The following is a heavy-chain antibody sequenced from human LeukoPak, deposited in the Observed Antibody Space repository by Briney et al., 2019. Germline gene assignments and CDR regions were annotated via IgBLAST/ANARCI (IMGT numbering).Heavy chain of an antibody. D-gene: IGHD3-22*01. V-gene: IGHV3-13*01. Sequence: PGGSLRLSCAASGFTFSSYDMHWVRQATGKVLEWVSAIGTAGDTYYPGSVKGRFTISRENAKNSLYLQMNSLRAGDTAVYYCARAHRYYYDSSDGWYFDLWGRGTLVTVSS. CDR2: IGTAGDT. CDR1: GFTFSSYD. J-gene: IGHJ2*01. CDR3: ARAHRYYYDSSDGWYFDL.